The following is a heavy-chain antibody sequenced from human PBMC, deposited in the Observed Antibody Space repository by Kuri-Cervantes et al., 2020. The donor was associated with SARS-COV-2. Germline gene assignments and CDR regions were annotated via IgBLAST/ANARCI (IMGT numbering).Heavy chain of an antibody. CDR3: ARDRGYCDGGGCYSTGFSFDY. J-gene: IGHJ4*02. CDR1: GFTFRSYG. CDR2: ISSGSDYI. V-gene: IGHV3-21*01. Sequence: GESLKISCVASGFTFRSYGVTWVRQAPGRGLEWVSSISSGSDYIYYADSVEGRFSVSRDNAENSLSLQMNSLTAGDTAVYYCARDRGYCDGGGCYSTGFSFDYWGQGALVTVSS. D-gene: IGHD2-15*01.